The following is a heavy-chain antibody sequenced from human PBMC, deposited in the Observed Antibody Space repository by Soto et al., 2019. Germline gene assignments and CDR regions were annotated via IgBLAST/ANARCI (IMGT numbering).Heavy chain of an antibody. CDR1: GFTFSSYA. CDR2: ISYDGSNK. CDR3: AREKIEYSSSSVVGSRSAYSYYGMDV. J-gene: IGHJ6*02. Sequence: GGSLRLSCAASGFTFSSYAMHWVRQAPGKGLEWVAVISYDGSNKYYADSVKGRFTISRDNSKNTLYLQMNSLRAEDTAVYYCAREKIEYSSSSVVGSRSAYSYYGMDVWGQGTTGT. V-gene: IGHV3-30-3*01. D-gene: IGHD6-6*01.